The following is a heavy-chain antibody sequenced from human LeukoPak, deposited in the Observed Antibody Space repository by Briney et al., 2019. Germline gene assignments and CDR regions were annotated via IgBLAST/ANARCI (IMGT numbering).Heavy chain of an antibody. Sequence: QAGGSLRLSCAASGFTFSSYAMSWVRQAPGKGLEWVSAISGSGGSTYYADSVKGRFTISRDNSKNTLYLQMNSLRAEDTAVYYCAKDLDCGGDCSLNYYYYYGMDVWGQGTTVTVSS. J-gene: IGHJ6*02. CDR2: ISGSGGST. V-gene: IGHV3-23*01. D-gene: IGHD2-21*02. CDR3: AKDLDCGGDCSLNYYYYYGMDV. CDR1: GFTFSSYA.